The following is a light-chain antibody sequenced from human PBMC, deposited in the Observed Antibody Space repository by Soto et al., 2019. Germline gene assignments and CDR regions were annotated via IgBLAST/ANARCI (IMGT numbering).Light chain of an antibody. Sequence: QAVVTQPPSASGTPGQRVTISCCGSSSNIGSNSVNWYQQLPGTAPKLLMYSSNQRPSGVPDRFSGSKSGTSASLAISGLQSEDEADYYCAAWDDSLNGVVFGGGTKVTVL. V-gene: IGLV1-44*01. CDR1: SSNIGSNS. J-gene: IGLJ2*01. CDR3: AAWDDSLNGVV. CDR2: SSN.